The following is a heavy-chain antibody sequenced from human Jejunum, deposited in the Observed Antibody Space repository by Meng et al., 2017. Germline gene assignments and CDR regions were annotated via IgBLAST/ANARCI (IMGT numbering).Heavy chain of an antibody. CDR2: IHSSGRA. CDR1: GGSISNNF. D-gene: IGHD2/OR15-2a*01. Sequence: QGPWQESGPGLAKPSETLSLTCTVSGGSISNNFWSWIRQPPGGRLEWIGYIHSSGRATYNPSLNSRITISVDTSKYHFSLRLSSVTAADTAVYYCATNRGPSNYFFDYWGQGTLVTVSS. V-gene: IGHV4-59*01. J-gene: IGHJ4*01. CDR3: ATNRGPSNYFFDY.